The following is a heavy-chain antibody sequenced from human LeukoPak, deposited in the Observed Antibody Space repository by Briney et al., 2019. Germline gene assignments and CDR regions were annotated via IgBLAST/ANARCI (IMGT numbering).Heavy chain of an antibody. CDR1: GFTFSSYS. CDR2: ISSSSSYI. Sequence: PGGSLRLSCAASGFTFSSYSMNWVRQAPGKGLEWVSSISSSSSYIYYADSVKGRFTISRDNAKNSLYLQMNSLRAEDTAVYYCARDLKDLLDGYYFDYWGQGTLVTVSS. J-gene: IGHJ4*02. V-gene: IGHV3-21*01. D-gene: IGHD3/OR15-3a*01. CDR3: ARDLKDLLDGYYFDY.